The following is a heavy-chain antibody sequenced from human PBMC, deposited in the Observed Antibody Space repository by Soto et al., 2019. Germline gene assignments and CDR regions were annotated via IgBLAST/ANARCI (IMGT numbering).Heavy chain of an antibody. CDR3: ASHSSSWGEYFDY. V-gene: IGHV1-3*01. J-gene: IGHJ4*02. D-gene: IGHD6-13*01. CDR1: GYTFTSYA. Sequence: ASVKVSCKASGYTFTSYAMHWVRQAPGQGLEWMGWISADNGNTKYAQKFQGRVTMTRDTSTSTAYMELRSLRSDDTAVYYSASHSSSWGEYFDYWGQGTLVTVSS. CDR2: ISADNGNT.